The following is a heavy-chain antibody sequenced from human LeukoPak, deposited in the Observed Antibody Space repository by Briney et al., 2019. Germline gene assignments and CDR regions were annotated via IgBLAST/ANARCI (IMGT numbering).Heavy chain of an antibody. D-gene: IGHD3-22*01. V-gene: IGHV6-1*01. Sequence: SQTLSLTCAISGDSVSSNSAAWNWIRQSPSRGLEWLGRTYYRSKWYSDYAVSVKSRITINPDTSKNQFSLQLNSVTPEDTAVYYCARDPNYYDSSGYYVAYYFDYWGQGTLVTVSS. J-gene: IGHJ4*02. CDR2: TYYRSKWYS. CDR1: GDSVSSNSAA. CDR3: ARDPNYYDSSGYYVAYYFDY.